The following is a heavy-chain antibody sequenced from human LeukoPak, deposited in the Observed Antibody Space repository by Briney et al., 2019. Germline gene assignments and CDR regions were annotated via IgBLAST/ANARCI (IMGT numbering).Heavy chain of an antibody. CDR3: ATVTRYYYDSSGYYY. CDR2: VDPEDGET. CDR1: GYTFTYYY. V-gene: IGHV1-69-2*01. D-gene: IGHD3-22*01. Sequence: ASVKVSCKVSGYTFTYYYMHWVPQAPGKGREWMGLVDPEDGETIYAYKFHGRVTITADTSTDTAYMELGSLRSEDTAVYYCATVTRYYYDSSGYYYWGQGTLVTVSS. J-gene: IGHJ4*02.